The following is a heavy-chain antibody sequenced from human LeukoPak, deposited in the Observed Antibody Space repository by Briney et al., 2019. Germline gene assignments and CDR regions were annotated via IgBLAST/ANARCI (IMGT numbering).Heavy chain of an antibody. Sequence: QPGGSLRLSCAASGFTFSRYWMSWVRQAPGKGLEWVANIKEDGSEKYYVDSVKGRFTISRDNAKNSLYLQMDSLRVEDTAVYYCARRFRDWGQGIPVTVSS. V-gene: IGHV3-7*01. CDR3: ARRFRD. CDR1: GFTFSRYW. CDR2: IKEDGSEK. D-gene: IGHD5-24*01. J-gene: IGHJ4*02.